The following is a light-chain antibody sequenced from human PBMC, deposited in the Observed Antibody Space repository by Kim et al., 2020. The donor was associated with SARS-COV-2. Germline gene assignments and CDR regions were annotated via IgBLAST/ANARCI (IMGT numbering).Light chain of an antibody. CDR3: QQRSNSYT. V-gene: IGKV3-11*01. Sequence: LSLSAGEGATLSCRAKRTVSSYLAWYQQKRGQATRLLIYDASKRATGIPARFSGSGSGTYFTLTISSLEPEDFAVYYCQQRSNSYTFGQGTKLEI. CDR1: RTVSSY. J-gene: IGKJ2*01. CDR2: DAS.